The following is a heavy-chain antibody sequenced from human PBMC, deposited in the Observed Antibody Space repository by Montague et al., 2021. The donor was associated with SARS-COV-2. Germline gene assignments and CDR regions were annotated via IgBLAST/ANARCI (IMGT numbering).Heavy chain of an antibody. CDR1: GGSFSGYY. J-gene: IGHJ6*02. CDR2: INHSGST. D-gene: IGHD3-10*01. V-gene: IGHV4-34*01. Sequence: SETLSLTCAVYGGSFSGYYWSWIRQPPGKGLEWIGEINHSGSTNYNPSLKSPVTISVGTSKNQFSLKLSSVTAADTAVYYCARVRYYGSGTSLGMDVWGQGTTVTVSS. CDR3: ARVRYYGSGTSLGMDV.